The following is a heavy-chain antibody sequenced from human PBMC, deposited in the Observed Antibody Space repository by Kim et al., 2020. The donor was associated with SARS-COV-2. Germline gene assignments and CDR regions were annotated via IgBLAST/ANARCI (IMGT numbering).Heavy chain of an antibody. CDR1: GFTFSSYA. CDR2: ISYDGSNK. D-gene: IGHD7-27*01. J-gene: IGHJ3*02. Sequence: GGSLRLSCAASGFTFSSYAMHWVRQAPGKGLEWVAVISYDGSNKYYADSVKGRFTISRDNSKNTLYLQMNSLRAEDTAVYYCAREGDWGFAFDIWGQVTMVT. CDR3: AREGDWGFAFDI. V-gene: IGHV3-30*04.